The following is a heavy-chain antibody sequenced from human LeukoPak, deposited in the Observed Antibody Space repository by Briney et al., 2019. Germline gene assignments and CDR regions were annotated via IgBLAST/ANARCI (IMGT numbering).Heavy chain of an antibody. CDR2: MIPIFGTA. D-gene: IGHD3-22*01. J-gene: IGHJ4*02. V-gene: IGHV1-69*05. CDR3: AMALVYYDSSGYLVFDY. CDR1: GGTFSSYT. Sequence: SVKVSCKGSGGTFSSYTISWVRQAPGQGLEWMGRMIPIFGTANYAQKFQGRVTITTDESTSTAYMELSSLRSEDTAVYYCAMALVYYDSSGYLVFDYWGQGTLVTVSS.